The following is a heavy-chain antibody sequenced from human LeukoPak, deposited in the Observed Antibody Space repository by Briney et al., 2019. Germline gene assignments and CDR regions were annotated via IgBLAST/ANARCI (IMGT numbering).Heavy chain of an antibody. CDR3: AKNYYDRRGPYSWVFDY. Sequence: PGGSLRLSCPVSGFTFSDYAMTWVRQAPGKGLEWVSSIFAGGGAALYADSVRGRFTIFRDDSESTLFLQMHSLRAEDTAIYYCAKNYYDRRGPYSWVFDYWGQGTLVTVSS. D-gene: IGHD3-22*01. J-gene: IGHJ4*02. V-gene: IGHV3-23*01. CDR2: IFAGGGAA. CDR1: GFTFSDYA.